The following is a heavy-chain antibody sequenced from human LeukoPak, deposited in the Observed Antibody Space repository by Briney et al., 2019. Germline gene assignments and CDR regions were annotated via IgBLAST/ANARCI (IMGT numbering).Heavy chain of an antibody. CDR3: ARLSQYYYDSSGYHNREAVDFDY. D-gene: IGHD3-22*01. Sequence: SETLSLTCAVYGGSFSGYYWSWIRQPPGKGLEWIGEINHSGSTNHNPSLKSRVTISVDTSKNQFSLKLSSVTAADTAVYYCARLSQYYYDSSGYHNREAVDFDYWGQGTLVTVPS. CDR2: INHSGST. V-gene: IGHV4-34*01. CDR1: GGSFSGYY. J-gene: IGHJ4*02.